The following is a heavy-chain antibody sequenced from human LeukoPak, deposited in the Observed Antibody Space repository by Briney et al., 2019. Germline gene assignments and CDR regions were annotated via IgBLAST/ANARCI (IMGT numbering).Heavy chain of an antibody. Sequence: PSETLSLTCAVYGGSFSGYYWSWIRQPPGKGLERIGEINHSGSTNYNPSLKSRVTISVDTSKNQFSLELSSVTAADTAVYYCARGGPGRYSSRRWGYYYGMDVWGQGTTVTVSS. D-gene: IGHD6-13*01. CDR3: ARGGPGRYSSRRWGYYYGMDV. V-gene: IGHV4-34*01. CDR1: GGSFSGYY. J-gene: IGHJ6*02. CDR2: INHSGST.